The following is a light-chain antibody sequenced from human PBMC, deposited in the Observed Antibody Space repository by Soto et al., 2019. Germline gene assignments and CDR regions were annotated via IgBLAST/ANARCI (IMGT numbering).Light chain of an antibody. CDR3: QQYNNWPRT. V-gene: IGKV3-15*01. CDR2: GAA. Sequence: EIVMTQSPVILSVSPGERATRSCRASQSVGTNLAWYQQKPGQAPRLLISGAATRATGIPARFSGRGSGTEFTLTVSSLQSEDFAVYYCQQYNNWPRTFGQGTKVDIK. CDR1: QSVGTN. J-gene: IGKJ1*01.